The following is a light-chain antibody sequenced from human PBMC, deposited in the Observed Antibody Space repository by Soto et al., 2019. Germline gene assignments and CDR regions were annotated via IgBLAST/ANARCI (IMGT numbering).Light chain of an antibody. CDR1: SSDVGGSDY. CDR2: DVS. CDR3: CSHAGTYAFRV. Sequence: QSALTQPRSVSGSPGQSVTISCTGSSSDVGGSDYVSWFQHYPGKAPKLMIYDVSRRPSGVPDRFSGSKSGNTASLTISGLQAEDEADYYCCSHAGTYAFRVFGTGTKVTVL. J-gene: IGLJ1*01. V-gene: IGLV2-11*01.